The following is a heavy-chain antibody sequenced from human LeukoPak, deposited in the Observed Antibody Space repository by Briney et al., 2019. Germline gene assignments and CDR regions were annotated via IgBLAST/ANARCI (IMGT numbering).Heavy chain of an antibody. CDR1: GVSVSSGSYY. V-gene: IGHV4-61*01. J-gene: IGHJ6*02. D-gene: IGHD3-22*01. CDR3: ARELYYYDSSGYSYYYGMDV. CDR2: IYYSGST. Sequence: SETLSLTCTVSGVSVSSGSYYWSWIRQPPGKGLEWIGYIYYSGSTNYNPSLKSRVTISVDTSKNQFSLKLSSVTAADTAVYYCARELYYYDSSGYSYYYGMDVWGQGTTVTVSS.